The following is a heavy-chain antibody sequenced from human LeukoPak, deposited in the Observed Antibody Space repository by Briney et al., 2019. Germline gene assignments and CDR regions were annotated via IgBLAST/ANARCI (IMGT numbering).Heavy chain of an antibody. J-gene: IGHJ4*02. V-gene: IGHV3-23*01. CDR1: GFIFSSYG. D-gene: IGHD2-15*01. CDR3: VKSPLNLGYCSGGSCHYFDY. CDR2: ISGTGGTT. Sequence: GGSLRLSCAASGFIFSSYGMHWVRQAPGKGLEWVAVISGTGGTTYDADSVKGRFTISRDNSKNTLYLQMNSLRAEDTAVYYCVKSPLNLGYCSGGSCHYFDYWGQGTLVTVSS.